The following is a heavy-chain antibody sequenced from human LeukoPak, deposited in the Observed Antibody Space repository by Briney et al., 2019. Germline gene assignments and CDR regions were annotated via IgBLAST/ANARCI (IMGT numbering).Heavy chain of an antibody. Sequence: ASVKVSCKASGHTFTGYYMHWVRQAPGQGLEWMGWINPNSGGTNYAQKFQGRVTMTRDTSISTAYMELSRLRSDDTAVYYCARDFIAGYYDSSGYYRGHFDYWGQGTLVTVSS. CDR2: INPNSGGT. J-gene: IGHJ4*02. CDR3: ARDFIAGYYDSSGYYRGHFDY. CDR1: GHTFTGYY. D-gene: IGHD3-22*01. V-gene: IGHV1-2*02.